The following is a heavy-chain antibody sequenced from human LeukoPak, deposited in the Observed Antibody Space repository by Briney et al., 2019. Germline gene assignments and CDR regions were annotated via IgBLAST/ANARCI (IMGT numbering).Heavy chain of an antibody. D-gene: IGHD5-18*01. V-gene: IGHV3-15*01. J-gene: IGHJ6*03. Sequence: PGGSLRLSCAASGFTFSNAWMSWVRQAPGKGLEWVGRIKSKTDGGTTDYAAPVKGRFTISRDDSKNTLYLQMNSLKTEDTAVYYCTTAGYSYSGTYYYYYMDVWGKGTTVTVSS. CDR3: TTAGYSYSGTYYYYYMDV. CDR2: IKSKTDGGTT. CDR1: GFTFSNAW.